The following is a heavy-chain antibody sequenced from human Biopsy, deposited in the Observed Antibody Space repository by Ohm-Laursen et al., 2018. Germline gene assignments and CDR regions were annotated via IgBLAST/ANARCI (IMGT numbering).Heavy chain of an antibody. V-gene: IGHV4-39*01. Sequence: SDTLSLTCTLSGGSITSRTHYWGWIRQTPGKGLEWIGTVYYSGTTYDNPSLKNRVIISVDTSKNQFSLSLKTVIAADTAVYYCARHDLSDFWSGYPNFFDRWGQGTLVTVSS. J-gene: IGHJ5*02. CDR1: GGSITSRTHY. CDR3: ARHDLSDFWSGYPNFFDR. CDR2: VYYSGTT. D-gene: IGHD3-3*01.